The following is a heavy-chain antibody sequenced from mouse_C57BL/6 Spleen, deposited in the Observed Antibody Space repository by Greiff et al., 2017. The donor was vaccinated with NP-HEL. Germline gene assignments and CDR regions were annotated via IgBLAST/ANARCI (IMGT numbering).Heavy chain of an antibody. V-gene: IGHV1-61*01. Sequence: VKLQQPGAELVRPGSSVKLSCKASGYTFTSYWMDWVKQRPGQGLEWIGNIYPSDSETHYNQKFKDKATLTVDKSSSTAYMQLSSLTSEDSAVYYCARKGELHWYFDVWGTGTTVTVSS. CDR3: ARKGELHWYFDV. CDR1: GYTFTSYW. CDR2: IYPSDSET. D-gene: IGHD2-1*01. J-gene: IGHJ1*03.